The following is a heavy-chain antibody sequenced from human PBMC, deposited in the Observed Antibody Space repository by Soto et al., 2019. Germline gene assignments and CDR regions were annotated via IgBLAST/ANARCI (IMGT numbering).Heavy chain of an antibody. CDR2: IYYSGST. D-gene: IGHD3-3*01. V-gene: IGHV4-30-4*01. J-gene: IGHJ5*02. CDR3: ARVGVVRRNWFDP. CDR1: GGSISSGDYY. Sequence: SETLSLTCTVSGGSISSGDYYWSWIRQPPGKGLEWIGYIYYSGSTYYNPSLKSRVTISVDTSKNQFSLKLSSVTAADTAVYYCARVGVVRRNWFDPWGQGTLVTVSS.